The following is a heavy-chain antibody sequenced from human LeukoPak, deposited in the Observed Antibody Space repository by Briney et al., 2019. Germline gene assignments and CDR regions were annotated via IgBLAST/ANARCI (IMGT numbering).Heavy chain of an antibody. V-gene: IGHV5-51*01. J-gene: IGHJ4*02. CDR3: ARLETARDDYSNYYFDY. CDR2: IYPGDSDT. CDR1: GYIFTNYW. Sequence: GESLKISCKGSGYIFTNYWIAWVRQMPGKGLEWMGIIYPGDSDTRYSPSFQGQVTISADKSISTAYLQWSSLKASDTAMYYCARLETARDDYSNYYFDYWGQGTLVTVSS. D-gene: IGHD4-11*01.